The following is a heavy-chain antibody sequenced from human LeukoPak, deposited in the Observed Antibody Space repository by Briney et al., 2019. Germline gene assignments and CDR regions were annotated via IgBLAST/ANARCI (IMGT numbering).Heavy chain of an antibody. CDR3: ARTSTYYDFWSGYYTGYYYYYYYMDV. CDR1: GGSISSHY. V-gene: IGHV4-59*11. Sequence: KPSETLSLTCTVSGGSISSHYWSWIRQPPGKGLEWIGYIYYSGSTNYNPSLKSRVTISVDTSKNQFSLKLSSVTAADTAVYYCARTSTYYDFWSGYYTGYYYYYYYMDVWGKGTTVTVSS. CDR2: IYYSGST. D-gene: IGHD3-3*01. J-gene: IGHJ6*03.